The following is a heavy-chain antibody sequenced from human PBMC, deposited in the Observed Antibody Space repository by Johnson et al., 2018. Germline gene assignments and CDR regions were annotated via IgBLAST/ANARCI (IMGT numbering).Heavy chain of an antibody. CDR2: IYYSGST. J-gene: IGHJ6*03. D-gene: IGHD3-16*01. V-gene: IGHV4-59*11. Sequence: VQLVESGPGLVKPSETLSLTCTVSGGSISSHYWSWIRQPPGTGLEWIWYIYYSGSTNYNPSLNSRVTISVDTSKNQFSLKQRPFTPADTAVYYWASGGGADYYYHMDVWGKGTTVTVSS. CDR3: ASGGGADYYYHMDV. CDR1: GGSISSHY.